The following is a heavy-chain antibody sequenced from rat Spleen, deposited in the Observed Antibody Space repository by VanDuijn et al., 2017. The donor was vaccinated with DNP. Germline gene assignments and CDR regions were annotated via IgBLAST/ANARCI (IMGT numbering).Heavy chain of an antibody. J-gene: IGHJ4*01. V-gene: IGHV5-19*01. D-gene: IGHD4-2*01. CDR1: GFTLSNYG. CDR2: ITSSGGRT. Sequence: EVQLVESGGGLVQPGRSLKLSCAASGFTLSNYGMHWIRQAPTKGLEWVASITSSGGRTYYPDSVKGRFTISRDNAKNTLYLQMNSLRSEDAGTYYCTKDLHYWAMDAWGPGTSVTVSS. CDR3: TKDLHYWAMDA.